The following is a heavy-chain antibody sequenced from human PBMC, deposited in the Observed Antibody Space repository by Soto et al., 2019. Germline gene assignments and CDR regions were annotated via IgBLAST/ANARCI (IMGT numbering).Heavy chain of an antibody. V-gene: IGHV4-30-2*01. CDR3: AREWIYPLDM. D-gene: IGHD5-12*01. Sequence: TLSLTCAVSGGSISTGGYSWSWIRRPPGKGLEWIGYIYHTGSTYSNPSLKSRVTISVDKSKNQFSLKLTSVTAADTAVYYCAREWIYPLDMWGQGTMVTVSS. J-gene: IGHJ3*02. CDR1: GGSISTGGYS. CDR2: IYHTGST.